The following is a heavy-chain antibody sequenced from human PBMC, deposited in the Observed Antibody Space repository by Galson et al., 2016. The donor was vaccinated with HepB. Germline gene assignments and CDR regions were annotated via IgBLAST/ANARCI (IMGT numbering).Heavy chain of an antibody. Sequence: SVKVSCKASGYTFTAFLMHWVRQAPGQGLEWMGWINPSHGGTNYAQKFQGRVTVTRDTSISTAYMELSGLRSDDTAVYYCARDSGTSWYRDVFDIWGQGTMVTVSS. CDR3: ARDSGTSWYRDVFDI. D-gene: IGHD6-13*01. J-gene: IGHJ3*02. V-gene: IGHV1-2*02. CDR2: INPSHGGT. CDR1: GYTFTAFL.